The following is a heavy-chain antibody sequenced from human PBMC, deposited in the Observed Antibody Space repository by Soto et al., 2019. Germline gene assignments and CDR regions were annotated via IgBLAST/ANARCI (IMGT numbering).Heavy chain of an antibody. J-gene: IGHJ4*02. CDR2: INTRGTTI. Sequence: GGSLRLSCAASGFSFENYEMNWVRQAPGKGLEWTSYINTRGTTISYADSVKGRFTISRDNAKNSVYLQMNSLRVEDTAIYYCARDSDADFWGQGTLVTVSS. CDR3: ARDSDADF. V-gene: IGHV3-48*03. CDR1: GFSFENYE.